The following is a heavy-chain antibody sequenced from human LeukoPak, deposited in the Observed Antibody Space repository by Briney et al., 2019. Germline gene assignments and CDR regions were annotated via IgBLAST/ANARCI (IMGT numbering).Heavy chain of an antibody. CDR2: ISGSGGST. Sequence: GGSLRLSCAASGFTFNTYAMSWVRQAPGKGLEWVSTISGSGGSTYYVDSVKGRFTISRDNSRNTLDIEMNSLRPEDTAVYYCAKTSQYSSGWFDYWGQGTLVTVSS. CDR1: GFTFNTYA. D-gene: IGHD6-19*01. J-gene: IGHJ4*02. V-gene: IGHV3-23*01. CDR3: AKTSQYSSGWFDY.